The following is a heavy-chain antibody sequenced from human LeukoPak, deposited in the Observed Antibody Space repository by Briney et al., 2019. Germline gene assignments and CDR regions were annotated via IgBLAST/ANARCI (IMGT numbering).Heavy chain of an antibody. CDR3: ARGGEGGRFDSSGYYSDY. CDR2: INPNSGGT. J-gene: IGHJ4*02. V-gene: IGHV1-2*04. D-gene: IGHD3-22*01. CDR1: GYTFTGYY. Sequence: ASVKVSCKASGYTFTGYYMHWVRQAPGQGLEWMGWINPNSGGTNYAQKFQGWVTMTRDTSISTAYMELSRLRSDDTAVYYCARGGEGGRFDSSGYYSDYWGQGTLVTVSS.